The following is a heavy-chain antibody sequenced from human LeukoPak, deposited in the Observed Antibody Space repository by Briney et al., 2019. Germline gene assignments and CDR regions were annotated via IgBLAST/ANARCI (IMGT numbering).Heavy chain of an antibody. Sequence: ASVKVSCTASGYTFTSYDINWVRQAPGQGLEWMGWMNPNSGNTVYAQKFQGRVTMTRNTSISTAYMELSSLRSEDTALYYCARVRSSASLWSSSVYGIDVWGQGTTVTVSS. CDR1: GYTFTSYD. J-gene: IGHJ6*02. D-gene: IGHD2-2*01. V-gene: IGHV1-8*01. CDR3: ARVRSSASLWSSSVYGIDV. CDR2: MNPNSGNT.